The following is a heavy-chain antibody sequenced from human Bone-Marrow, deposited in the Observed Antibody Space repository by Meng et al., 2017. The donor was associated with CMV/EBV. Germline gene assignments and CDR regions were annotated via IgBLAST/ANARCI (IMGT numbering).Heavy chain of an antibody. D-gene: IGHD1-26*01. CDR1: GFTFSRYW. J-gene: IGHJ4*02. Sequence: GESLKISCAVSGFTFSRYWMSWVRHAPGKGLEWVANIKQDGSEKFYVDSVKGRFTISRDNADNSLYLQMNSLRAEDTAVYYCARGGGYYIHWGQGTLVTVSS. V-gene: IGHV3-7*01. CDR3: ARGGGYYIH. CDR2: IKQDGSEK.